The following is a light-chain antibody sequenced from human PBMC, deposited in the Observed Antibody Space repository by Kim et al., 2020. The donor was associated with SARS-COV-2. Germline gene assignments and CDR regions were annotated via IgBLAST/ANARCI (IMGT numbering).Light chain of an antibody. CDR2: YDS. Sequence: PGKTARITCGRNIFGSKSVHWYQQKPGQAPVLVIYYDSDRPSGIPERFSGSNSGNTATLTISRVEAGDEADYYCQVWDSSSDHRVFGGGTKLTVL. CDR3: QVWDSSSDHRV. CDR1: IFGSKS. V-gene: IGLV3-21*04. J-gene: IGLJ3*02.